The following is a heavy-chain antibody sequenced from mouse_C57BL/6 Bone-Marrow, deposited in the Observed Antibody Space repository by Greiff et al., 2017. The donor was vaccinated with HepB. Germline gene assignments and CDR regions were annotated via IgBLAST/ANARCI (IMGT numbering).Heavy chain of an antibody. J-gene: IGHJ1*03. D-gene: IGHD1-1*01. Sequence: QVTLKVSGPGILQPSQTLSLTCSFSGFSLSTSGMGVSWIRQPSGKGLEWLAHLYWDDDKRYNPSLKSRLTISKDTSRNPVFLKITSVDTADTATYYGARREITTVVASEYFDVWGTGTTVTVSS. CDR1: GFSLSTSGMG. CDR2: LYWDDDK. V-gene: IGHV8-12*01. CDR3: ARREITTVVASEYFDV.